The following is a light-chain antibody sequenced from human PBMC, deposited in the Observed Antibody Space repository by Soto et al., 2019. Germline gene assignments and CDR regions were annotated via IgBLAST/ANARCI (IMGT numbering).Light chain of an antibody. J-gene: IGKJ1*01. V-gene: IGKV3-11*01. CDR2: DAS. CDR1: QSVSSY. Sequence: EIVLTQSPATLSFSPGERSTLSFRASQSVSSYLAWYQQKPGQAPRLLIYDASNRATGIPARFSASGSGTDFTLTISDVQPEDFALYYCHQRQSWPRTFGQGTKVDIK. CDR3: HQRQSWPRT.